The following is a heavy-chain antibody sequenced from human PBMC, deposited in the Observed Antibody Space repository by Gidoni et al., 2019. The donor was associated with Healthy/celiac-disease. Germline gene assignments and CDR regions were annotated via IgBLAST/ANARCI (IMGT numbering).Heavy chain of an antibody. Sequence: EVQLLESGGGLVQPGGSLRLSWAASGFTFSSYAMSWVRQAPGKGLEWVSAISGSGGSTYYADSVKGRFTISRDNSKNTLYLQMNSLRAEDTAVYYCAKGGSGWSGAVDYFDYWGQGTLVTVSS. J-gene: IGHJ4*02. CDR1: GFTFSSYA. V-gene: IGHV3-23*01. CDR2: ISGSGGST. D-gene: IGHD6-19*01. CDR3: AKGGSGWSGAVDYFDY.